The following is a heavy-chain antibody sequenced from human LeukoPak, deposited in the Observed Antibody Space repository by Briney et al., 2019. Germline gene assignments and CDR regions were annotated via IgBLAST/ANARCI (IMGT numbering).Heavy chain of an antibody. Sequence: SETLSLTCTVSGGSISSSSYYWSWIRQPPGKGLEWIGEINHSGSTNYNPSLKSRVTISVDTSKNQFSLKLSSVTAADTAVYYCARGTYSGSYFWGQGTLVTVSS. CDR2: INHSGST. V-gene: IGHV4-39*07. D-gene: IGHD1-26*01. CDR3: ARGTYSGSYF. J-gene: IGHJ4*02. CDR1: GGSISSSSYY.